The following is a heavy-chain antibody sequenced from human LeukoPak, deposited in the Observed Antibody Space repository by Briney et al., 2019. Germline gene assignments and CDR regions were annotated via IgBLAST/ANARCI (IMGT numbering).Heavy chain of an antibody. CDR3: ASGRQLGY. J-gene: IGHJ4*02. Sequence: GGALRLSRAHSLLSLSSYWMCWVRQAPRKGLEWVANIKQDGSEKYYVDSLKGRFTISRDNARNSLYLQMNSLRAEDTAIYYCASGRQLGYWGQETLVTVSS. CDR1: LLSLSSYW. D-gene: IGHD3-16*01. CDR2: IKQDGSEK. V-gene: IGHV3-7*01.